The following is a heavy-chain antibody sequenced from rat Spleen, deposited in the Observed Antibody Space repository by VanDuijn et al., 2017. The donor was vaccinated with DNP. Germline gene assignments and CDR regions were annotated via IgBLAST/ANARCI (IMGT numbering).Heavy chain of an antibody. CDR1: GFSLTTYH. Sequence: QVQLTESGPGLVQPSETLSLTCTVSGFSLTTYHVHWVRQPPGKGLEWMGMMWKDGDTSYSSPLKSRLSISRDTAKSQVFLRMNSLRTEDTATYYCASDYDGYYQTPFDYWGQGVMVTVSS. J-gene: IGHJ2*01. V-gene: IGHV2-32*01. CDR3: ASDYDGYYQTPFDY. D-gene: IGHD1-12*03. CDR2: MWKDGDT.